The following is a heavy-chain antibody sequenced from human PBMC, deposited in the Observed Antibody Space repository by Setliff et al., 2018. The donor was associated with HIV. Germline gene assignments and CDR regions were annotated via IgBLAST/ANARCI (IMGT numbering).Heavy chain of an antibody. V-gene: IGHV4-59*12. CDR3: ARDWVDTAMADDY. J-gene: IGHJ4*02. D-gene: IGHD5-18*01. Sequence: PSETLSLTCTVSGGSISGYYWSWIRQPPGKGLEWIGYIYYIGNTNYNPSLKGRVTLSVDTSKNQLSLKLSSVTAADTAVYYCARDWVDTAMADDYWGQGTLVTVSS. CDR1: GGSISGYY. CDR2: IYYIGNT.